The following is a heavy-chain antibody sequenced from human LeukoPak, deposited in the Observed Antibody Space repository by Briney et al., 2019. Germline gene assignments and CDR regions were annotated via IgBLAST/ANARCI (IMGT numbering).Heavy chain of an antibody. V-gene: IGHV1-8*01. CDR3: ARGVEGYCSSTSCHKFDY. J-gene: IGHJ4*02. D-gene: IGHD2-2*01. Sequence: GASVKVSCKASGYTFISYGITWVRQATGQGLEWMGWMNPNSGNTGYAQKFQGRVTMTRNTSISTAYMELSSLRSEDTAVYYCARGVEGYCSSTSCHKFDYWGQGTLVTVSS. CDR2: MNPNSGNT. CDR1: GYTFISYG.